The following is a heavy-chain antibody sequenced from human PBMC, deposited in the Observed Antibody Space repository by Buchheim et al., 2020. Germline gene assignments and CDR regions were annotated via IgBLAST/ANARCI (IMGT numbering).Heavy chain of an antibody. D-gene: IGHD5-12*01. J-gene: IGHJ4*02. V-gene: IGHV3-74*01. CDR2: VRTDENDM. Sequence: EVQLVESGGGLVQPGGSLRLSCAASGFTFVDYWMHWVRQAPGEGLVWVSRVRTDENDMGYADSVKGRFTISRDNAKNTLYLQMNSLRAEDTAIYYCAAVQCGHSAYPGSFDYWGQGTL. CDR3: AAVQCGHSAYPGSFDY. CDR1: GFTFVDYW.